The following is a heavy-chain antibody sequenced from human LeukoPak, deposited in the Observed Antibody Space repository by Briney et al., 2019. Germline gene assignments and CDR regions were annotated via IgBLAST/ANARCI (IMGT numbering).Heavy chain of an antibody. Sequence: ASVQVSFKASGYSFTSYGITWVRQAPGQGLEWMGWISAYNGNTNYAQLLQGRVTMTTDTSTSTAYMELRSLRSDDTAVYYCARDCDRSGYYCYWGQGTLVTVSS. D-gene: IGHD3-22*01. CDR3: ARDCDRSGYYCY. J-gene: IGHJ4*02. CDR2: ISAYNGNT. CDR1: GYSFTSYG. V-gene: IGHV1-18*01.